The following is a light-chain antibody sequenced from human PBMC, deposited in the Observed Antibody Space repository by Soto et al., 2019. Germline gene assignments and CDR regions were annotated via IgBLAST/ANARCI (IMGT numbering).Light chain of an antibody. V-gene: IGKV3-20*01. Sequence: EFVLTQSPGTLSLSPGERATLSCRASQTVRNNYLAWYQQKPGQAPRLLIYDASSRATGIPDRFSGGGSGTNITLTISSLPPYHFLLYQCQQVSSYPLPFGGGTK. CDR1: QTVRNNY. CDR3: QQVSSYPLP. CDR2: DAS. J-gene: IGKJ4*01.